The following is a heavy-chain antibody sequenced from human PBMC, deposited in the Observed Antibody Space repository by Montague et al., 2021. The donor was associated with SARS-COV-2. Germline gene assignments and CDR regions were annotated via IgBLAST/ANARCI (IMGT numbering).Heavy chain of an antibody. Sequence: SETLSLTCSVYTDSFNDYYWTWIRQPPGKGLEWIGQLSHPGSATYKPSLKSRVTISVDTYKNQFSLKLSSVTAADTAAYYCATLPYSSTIFVVSQGYYFDYWGQGTMVTVSA. J-gene: IGHJ4*02. V-gene: IGHV4-34*01. CDR3: ATLPYSSTIFVVSQGYYFDY. CDR2: LSHPGSA. CDR1: TDSFNDYY. D-gene: IGHD3-3*01.